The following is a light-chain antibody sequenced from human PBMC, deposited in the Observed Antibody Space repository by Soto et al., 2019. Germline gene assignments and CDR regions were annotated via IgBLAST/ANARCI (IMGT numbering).Light chain of an antibody. Sequence: EIVMTQSPATLSVSPGERATLSCRASQSVSSNLAWHQQKPGQAPRLLIYGASTRATGIPARFSGSGSGTEFTLTISSLQSEDFAVYYCQQYNNWPVTFGGGTKVEIK. CDR2: GAS. CDR3: QQYNNWPVT. J-gene: IGKJ4*01. V-gene: IGKV3-15*01. CDR1: QSVSSN.